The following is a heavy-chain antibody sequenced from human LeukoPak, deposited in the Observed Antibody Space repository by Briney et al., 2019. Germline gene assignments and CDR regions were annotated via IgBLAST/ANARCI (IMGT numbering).Heavy chain of an antibody. V-gene: IGHV4-34*01. CDR1: GGSFSGYY. Sequence: SETLSLTCAVYGGSFSGYYWSWIRQPPGKGLEWIGEINHSGSTNYNPSLKSRVTISVDTSKNQFSLKLSSVTAADTAVYYCARGRIAARKKGAYYFDYWGQGTLVTVS. J-gene: IGHJ4*02. CDR2: INHSGST. CDR3: ARGRIAARKKGAYYFDY. D-gene: IGHD6-6*01.